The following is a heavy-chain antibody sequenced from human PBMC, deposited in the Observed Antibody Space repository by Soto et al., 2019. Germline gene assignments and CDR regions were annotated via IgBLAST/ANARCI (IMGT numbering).Heavy chain of an antibody. CDR1: GFTFSSYA. Sequence: SLRLSCVASGFTFSSYALHWVRQAPGKGLEWVALISNDGINTFYADSVKGRMTVSRDKAEKTMYLQMNSLTAEDTAVYYCAKGLRFMEHWGQGTVVTVSS. J-gene: IGHJ1*01. D-gene: IGHD1-1*01. CDR2: ISNDGINT. CDR3: AKGLRFMEH. V-gene: IGHV3-30-3*02.